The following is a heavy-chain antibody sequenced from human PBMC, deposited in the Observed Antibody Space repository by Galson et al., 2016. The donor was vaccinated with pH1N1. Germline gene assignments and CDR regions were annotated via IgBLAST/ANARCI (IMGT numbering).Heavy chain of an antibody. V-gene: IGHV3-72*01. CDR2: STKSPQGYST. J-gene: IGHJ4*02. CDR3: TRENHHKFDY. Sequence: SLRLSCAASGFSLGDCYMDWVRQATRKGLEGVGRSTKSPQGYSTEHAASVRGRFIISREDSKNLLYLKMNSLTTEDTAVFYCTRENHHKFDYWGPGTLVTVSS. CDR1: GFSLGDCY.